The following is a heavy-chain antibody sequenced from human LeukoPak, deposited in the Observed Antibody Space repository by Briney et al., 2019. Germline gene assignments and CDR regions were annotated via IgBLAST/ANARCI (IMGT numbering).Heavy chain of an antibody. Sequence: GESLKISCKGSGYSFTSYWIGWVRQMPGQGLEWMGIIYPGDSDTRYSPSFQGQVTISADKSISTAYLQWSSLKASDTAMYYCARLSGYSSSWYSSYFDYWGQGTLVTVSS. V-gene: IGHV5-51*01. J-gene: IGHJ4*02. D-gene: IGHD6-13*01. CDR3: ARLSGYSSSWYSSYFDY. CDR2: IYPGDSDT. CDR1: GYSFTSYW.